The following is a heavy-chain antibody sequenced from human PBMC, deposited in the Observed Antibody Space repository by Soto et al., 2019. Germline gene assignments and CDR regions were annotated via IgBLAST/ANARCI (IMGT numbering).Heavy chain of an antibody. CDR1: GYTFTGYY. J-gene: IGHJ3*02. V-gene: IGHV1-2*02. D-gene: IGHD5-12*01. Sequence: ASGYTFTGYYMHWVRHAPGQGLEWMGWINPNSGGTNYAQKFQGRVTMTRDTSISTAYMELSRLRSDDTAVYYCASSLYSGYDFFAFDIWGQGTMVTVSS. CDR2: INPNSGGT. CDR3: ASSLYSGYDFFAFDI.